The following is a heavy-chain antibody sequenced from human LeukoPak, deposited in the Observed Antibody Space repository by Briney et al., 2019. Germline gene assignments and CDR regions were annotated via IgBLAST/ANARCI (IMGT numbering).Heavy chain of an antibody. D-gene: IGHD5-18*01. CDR2: MNPNSGNT. CDR3: ARGRGWRIQLWEFDY. J-gene: IGHJ4*02. CDR1: GYTFTSYD. V-gene: IGHV1-8*02. Sequence: ASVKVSCKASGYTFTSYDINWARQATGQGLEWMGWMNPNSGNTGYAQKFQGRVTMTRNTSISTAYMELSSLRSEDTAVYYCARGRGWRIQLWEFDYWGQGTLVTVSS.